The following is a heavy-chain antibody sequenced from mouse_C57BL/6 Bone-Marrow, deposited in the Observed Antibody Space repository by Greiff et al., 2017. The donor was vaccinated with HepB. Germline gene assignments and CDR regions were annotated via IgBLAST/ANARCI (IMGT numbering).Heavy chain of an antibody. J-gene: IGHJ4*01. CDR3: ARWEGYAMDY. CDR1: GYAFSSSW. V-gene: IGHV1-82*01. CDR2: IYPGDGDT. D-gene: IGHD4-1*01. Sequence: VQVVESGPELVKPGASVKISCKASGYAFSSSWMNWVKQRPGKGLEWIGRIYPGDGDTNYNGKFKGKATLTADKSSSTAYMQLSSLTSEDSAVYFCARWEGYAMDYWGQGTSVTVSS.